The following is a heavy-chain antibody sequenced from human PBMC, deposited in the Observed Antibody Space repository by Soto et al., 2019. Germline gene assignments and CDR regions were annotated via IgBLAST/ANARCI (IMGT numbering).Heavy chain of an antibody. CDR3: ASGRRTVTRNYYYGMDV. V-gene: IGHV1-8*01. CDR1: GYTFTRYD. J-gene: IGHJ6*02. D-gene: IGHD4-17*01. CDR2: MNPNSGNT. Sequence: QVQLVQSGAEVKKHGASVKVSCKASGYTFTRYDINWVRQATGQGLEWMGWMNPNSGNTGYAQKFQGRVTMTRNTSISTAYMELSSLSSEDTSVYYGASGRRTVTRNYYYGMDVCGQVPTVTFSS.